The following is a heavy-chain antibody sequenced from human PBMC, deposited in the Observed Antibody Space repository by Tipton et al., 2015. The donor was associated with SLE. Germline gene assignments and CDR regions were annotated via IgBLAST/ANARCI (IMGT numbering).Heavy chain of an antibody. D-gene: IGHD2-15*01. CDR1: GGSISSYY. V-gene: IGHV4-4*09. CDR3: ARLRGYCSGVGCSFYYYYATDV. J-gene: IGHJ6*02. CDR2: ISTSGTT. Sequence: TLSLTCTVSGGSISSYYWSWIRQPPGKGLEWIGYISTSGTTYYNPSLKSRVTISADTSKNQFSLKLRSVTAADTAVYYCARLRGYCSGVGCSFYYYYATDVWGQGTTVTVSS.